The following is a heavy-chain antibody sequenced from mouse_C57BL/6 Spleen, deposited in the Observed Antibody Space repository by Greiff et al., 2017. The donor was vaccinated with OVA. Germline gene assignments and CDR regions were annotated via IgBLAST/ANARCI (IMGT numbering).Heavy chain of an antibody. CDR1: GFTFSDYY. CDR2: INYDGSST. Sequence: EVQRVESEGGLVQPGSSMKLSCTASGFTFSDYYMAWVRQVPEKGLEWVANINYDGSSTYYLDSLKSRFIISRDNAKNILYLQMSSLKSEDTATYYCAREYYGNSLDYWGQGTTLTVSS. D-gene: IGHD2-1*01. J-gene: IGHJ2*01. CDR3: AREYYGNSLDY. V-gene: IGHV5-16*01.